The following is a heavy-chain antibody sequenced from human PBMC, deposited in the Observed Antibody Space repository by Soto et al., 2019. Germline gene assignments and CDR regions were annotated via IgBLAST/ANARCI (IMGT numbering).Heavy chain of an antibody. D-gene: IGHD2-2*01. Sequence: GGSLRLSCAASGFNFGNYAMHWVRQAPGKGLEYVSGISSNGVSTYYANSVKGRFTISRDNSRNTLYLQMGSLRPEDMAVYYCARIYCTIATCYEGFDSWGQGT. CDR1: GFNFGNYA. CDR2: ISSNGVST. V-gene: IGHV3-64*01. CDR3: ARIYCTIATCYEGFDS. J-gene: IGHJ4*02.